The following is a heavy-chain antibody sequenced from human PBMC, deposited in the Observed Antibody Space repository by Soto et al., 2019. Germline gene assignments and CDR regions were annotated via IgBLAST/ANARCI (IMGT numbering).Heavy chain of an antibody. J-gene: IGHJ4*02. Sequence: QVQLVESGGGVVQLGRSLRLSCAASGFTFSSYGMHWVRQAPGKGLEWVAVIWYDGSNKYYADSVKGRFTISRDNSKNTLYLQMNSLRAEDTAVYYCAREGATVNYYDSSGYSYWGQGTLVTVSS. CDR2: IWYDGSNK. CDR1: GFTFSSYG. CDR3: AREGATVNYYDSSGYSY. D-gene: IGHD3-22*01. V-gene: IGHV3-33*01.